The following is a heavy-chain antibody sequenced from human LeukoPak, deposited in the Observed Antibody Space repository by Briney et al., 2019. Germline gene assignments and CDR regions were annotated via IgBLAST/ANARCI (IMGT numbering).Heavy chain of an antibody. CDR1: GFTFTSYG. J-gene: IGHJ4*02. D-gene: IGHD3-3*01. V-gene: IGHV3-33*03. CDR3: ASGQFWSGYYYDY. CDR2: VHYDGRNI. Sequence: GRPLRLSGAASGFTFTSYGIHWVRQAPGKGLEWVAIVHYDGRNIYYSDSVRGRFTISRNNAENTLYLQMNSLRAEDTAVYFCASGQFWSGYYYDYWGLGTLVTVSS.